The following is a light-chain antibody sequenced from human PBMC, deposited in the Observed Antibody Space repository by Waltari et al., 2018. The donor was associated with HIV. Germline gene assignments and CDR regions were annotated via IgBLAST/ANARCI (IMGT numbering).Light chain of an antibody. J-gene: IGLJ2*01. Sequence: QSVLTQPSSASGTPGQRVTISCSGSSSNIGSNFVYWYQQLPGTAPKLLIYGNNQRPSGVPDRFSGSKSGTSASLAISGLRSEDEAAYYCAAWDDSRVVFGGGTKLTVL. CDR3: AAWDDSRVV. CDR2: GNN. V-gene: IGLV1-47*01. CDR1: SSNIGSNF.